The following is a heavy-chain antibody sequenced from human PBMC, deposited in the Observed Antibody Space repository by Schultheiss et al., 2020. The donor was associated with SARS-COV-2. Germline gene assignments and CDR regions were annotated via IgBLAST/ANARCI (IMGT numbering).Heavy chain of an antibody. V-gene: IGHV4-61*03. Sequence: SETLSLTCTVSGGSISSSSSYWSWIRQPPGKGLEYIGYIYYTGDINYHPSLKSRLTISMDTSKNHFSLKLTSVTAADTAVYYCAKTARVPAYWGQGVLVTVSS. CDR3: AKTARVPAY. CDR1: GGSISSSSSY. CDR2: IYYTGDI. J-gene: IGHJ4*02. D-gene: IGHD5-18*01.